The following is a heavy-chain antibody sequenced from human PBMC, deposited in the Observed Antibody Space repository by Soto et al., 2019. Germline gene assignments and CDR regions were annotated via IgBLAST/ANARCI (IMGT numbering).Heavy chain of an antibody. Sequence: GASVKVSCKASGYTFASYYMHWVRQAPGQGLEWMGIINPSGGRTSYAQKFQGRVTMTTDTSTSTAYMELSSLRSEDTAVYYCARGGGYYDSSGYPHGAFDIWGQGTMVTVSS. J-gene: IGHJ3*02. CDR1: GYTFASYY. D-gene: IGHD3-22*01. V-gene: IGHV1-46*01. CDR2: INPSGGRT. CDR3: ARGGGYYDSSGYPHGAFDI.